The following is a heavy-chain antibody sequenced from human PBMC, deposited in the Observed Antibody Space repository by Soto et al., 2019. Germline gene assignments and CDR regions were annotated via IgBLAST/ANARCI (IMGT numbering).Heavy chain of an antibody. D-gene: IGHD6-13*01. V-gene: IGHV5-10-1*01. CDR3: ESGEQQMVRADDAFDI. Sequence: PGESLKISCKGSGYSFTSYWISWVRQMPGKGLEWMGRIDPSDSYTNYSPSFQGHVTISADKSISTAYLQWGSLKASDTAMYYCESGEQQMVRADDAFDIWGQGTMVTVSS. J-gene: IGHJ3*02. CDR1: GYSFTSYW. CDR2: IDPSDSYT.